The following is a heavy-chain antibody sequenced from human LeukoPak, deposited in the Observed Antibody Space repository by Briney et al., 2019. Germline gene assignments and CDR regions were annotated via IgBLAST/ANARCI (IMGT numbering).Heavy chain of an antibody. CDR1: GYAITSTNA. D-gene: IGHD1-1*01. V-gene: IGHV4-28*01. CDR2: IYYSAGT. CDR3: PGKHRWNGLYFDS. Sequence: LSGTLSPTRAVSGYAITSTNAWGWIRQPPGKGMDWIGYIYYSAGTYYNPTLNSRVTISLHTSQKQSSLPLSSVTAVPTAAPSCPGKHRWNGLYFDSWGQGTLVTVSS. J-gene: IGHJ4*02.